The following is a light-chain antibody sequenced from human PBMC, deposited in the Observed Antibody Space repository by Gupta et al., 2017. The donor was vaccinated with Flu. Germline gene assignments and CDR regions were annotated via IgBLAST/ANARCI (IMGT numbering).Light chain of an antibody. Sequence: DIQLTQSPSFLSASVGDRVTITCRASQGINNYLAWYQQKPGKAPKLLIYAASTLQSGVPSRFSGSGSETEFTLTISSLQPEDFATYYCQQLNSYPTFGGGTKVEIK. J-gene: IGKJ4*01. CDR3: QQLNSYPT. CDR1: QGINNY. CDR2: AAS. V-gene: IGKV1-9*01.